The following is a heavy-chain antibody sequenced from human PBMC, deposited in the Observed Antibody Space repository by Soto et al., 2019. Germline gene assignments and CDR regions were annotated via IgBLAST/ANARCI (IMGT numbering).Heavy chain of an antibody. Sequence: QVQLVQSGAEVKKPGSSVKVSCKASGGTFSSYAISWVRQAPGQGLEWMGGIIPIFGTANYAQKFQGRVTITADESTSTAYMQLSSMRSEDTAVYYCAASTTVTTVFVYFDYWGQGTLVIVSS. V-gene: IGHV1-69*01. CDR1: GGTFSSYA. CDR2: IIPIFGTA. D-gene: IGHD4-17*01. CDR3: AASTTVTTVFVYFDY. J-gene: IGHJ4*02.